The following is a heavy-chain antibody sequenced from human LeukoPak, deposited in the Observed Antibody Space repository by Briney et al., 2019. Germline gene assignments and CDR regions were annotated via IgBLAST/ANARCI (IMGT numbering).Heavy chain of an antibody. J-gene: IGHJ3*02. V-gene: IGHV3-21*01. D-gene: IGHD3-22*01. CDR1: GFTFSSYS. Sequence: GGSLRLSCAASGFTFSSYSMNWVRQAPWKGLEWVSSISSSSSYIYYADSVKGRFTISRDNAKNSLYLQMNSLRAEDTAVYYCARDDTAMAYYDSSDAFDIWGQGTMVTVSS. CDR3: ARDDTAMAYYDSSDAFDI. CDR2: ISSSSSYI.